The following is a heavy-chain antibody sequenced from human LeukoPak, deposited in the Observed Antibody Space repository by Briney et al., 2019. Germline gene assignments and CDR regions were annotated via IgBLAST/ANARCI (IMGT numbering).Heavy chain of an antibody. D-gene: IGHD3-10*01. CDR3: ARKLMVRGVSLRNYYGMDV. CDR2: ISGSGGST. V-gene: IGHV3-23*01. Sequence: GGSLRLSYAASGFTFSSYAMSWVRQAPGKGLEWVSAISGSGGSTYYADSVKGRFTISRDNSKNTLYLQMNSLRAEDTAVYYCARKLMVRGVSLRNYYGMDVWGQGTTVTVSS. CDR1: GFTFSSYA. J-gene: IGHJ6*02.